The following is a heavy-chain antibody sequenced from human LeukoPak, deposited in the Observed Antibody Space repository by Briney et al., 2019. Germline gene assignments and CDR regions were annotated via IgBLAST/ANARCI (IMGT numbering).Heavy chain of an antibody. CDR2: ISYDGSNK. Sequence: TGRSLRLSCAASGFTFSSYGMHWVRQAPGKGLEWVAVISYDGSNKYYADSVKGRFTISRDNSKNTLYLQMNSLRAEDTAVYYCAKVRRIYGDWTTGYFDYWGQGTLVTVSS. J-gene: IGHJ4*02. CDR1: GFTFSSYG. V-gene: IGHV3-30*18. D-gene: IGHD4-17*01. CDR3: AKVRRIYGDWTTGYFDY.